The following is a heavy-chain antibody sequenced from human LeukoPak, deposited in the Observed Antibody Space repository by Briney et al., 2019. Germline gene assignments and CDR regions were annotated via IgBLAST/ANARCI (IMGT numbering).Heavy chain of an antibody. J-gene: IGHJ4*02. D-gene: IGHD2-21*02. CDR1: GFSLSTSGVG. V-gene: IGHV2-70*01. Sequence: SGPTLVKPTQTLTLTCTFSGFSLSTSGVGVGWIRQPPGKALEWLALIDWDDDEYYSTSLRTRLTISKDTSKNQVVLTMANMDPVDTATYYCARIRTTDCSDDYWGQGTLVTVSS. CDR3: ARIRTTDCSDDY. CDR2: IDWDDDE.